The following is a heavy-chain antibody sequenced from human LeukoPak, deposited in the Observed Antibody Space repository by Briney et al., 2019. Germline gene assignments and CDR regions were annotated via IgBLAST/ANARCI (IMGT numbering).Heavy chain of an antibody. J-gene: IGHJ4*02. CDR2: INTNRGGT. CDR3: AKGIYDFWSGHYRDFDY. CDR1: GYTFTGYY. D-gene: IGHD3-3*01. V-gene: IGHV1-2*02. Sequence: ASVKVSCKSSGYTFTGYYMHWVRQAPGQGLEWMGWINTNRGGTNYAQKFQGRVTMTRDTSISTAYMELIRLRDDDTDEYYCAKGIYDFWSGHYRDFDYWGQGTLVTVSS.